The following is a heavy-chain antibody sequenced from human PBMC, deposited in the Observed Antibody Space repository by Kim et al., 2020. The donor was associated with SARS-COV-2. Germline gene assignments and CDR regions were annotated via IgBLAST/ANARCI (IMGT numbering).Heavy chain of an antibody. CDR2: IYTNGST. CDR3: SREGPRVVWYQFYY. D-gene: IGHD2-15*01. Sequence: SETLSLTCTVSGGSISSYYWSWIRQPAGKGLEWIGRIYTNGSTNYNPSLKSRVTMSVDTSKNQFSLKLSSVTAADTAVYYCSREGPRVVWYQFYYLGQGTLVSFSS. V-gene: IGHV4-4*07. J-gene: IGHJ4*02. CDR1: GGSISSYY.